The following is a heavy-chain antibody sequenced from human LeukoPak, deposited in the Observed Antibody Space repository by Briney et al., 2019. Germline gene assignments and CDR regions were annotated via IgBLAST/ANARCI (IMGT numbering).Heavy chain of an antibody. CDR3: ARAGGYSYGYYYYYYMDV. D-gene: IGHD5-18*01. V-gene: IGHV4-59*01. Sequence: PSETLSLTCTVSSGSIGSYYWSWIRQPPGKGLEWIGYIYYTGSTDYNPSLKSRVTILVDRSKNQFSRKLSSLTAADTAVYYCARAGGYSYGYYYYYYMDVWGKGTTVTVSS. J-gene: IGHJ6*03. CDR1: SGSIGSYY. CDR2: IYYTGST.